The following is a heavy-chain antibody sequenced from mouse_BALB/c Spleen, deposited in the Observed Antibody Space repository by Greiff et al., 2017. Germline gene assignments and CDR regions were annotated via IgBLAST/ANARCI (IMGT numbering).Heavy chain of an antibody. CDR3: ARPYRYDRTWFAY. V-gene: IGHV5-17*02. CDR2: ISSGSSTI. J-gene: IGHJ3*01. CDR1: GFTFSSFG. D-gene: IGHD2-14*01. Sequence: EVQRVESGGGLVQPGGSRKLSCAASGFTFSSFGMHWVRQAPEKGLEWVAYISSGSSTIYYEDTVKGRFTISRDNPKNTLFLQMTSLRSEDTAMYYCARPYRYDRTWFAYWGQGTLVTVSA.